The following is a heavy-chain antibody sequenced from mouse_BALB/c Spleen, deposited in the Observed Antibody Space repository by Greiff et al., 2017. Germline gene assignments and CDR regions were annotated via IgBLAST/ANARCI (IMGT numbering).Heavy chain of an antibody. Sequence: EVKLMESGGGLVQPGGSRKLSCAASGFTFSSFGMHWVRQAPEKGLEWVAYISSGSSTIYYADTVKGRFTISRDNPKNTLFLQMTSLRSEDTAMYYCARGSYDGDFDYWGQGTTLTVSS. CDR3: ARGSYDGDFDY. CDR1: GFTFSSFG. V-gene: IGHV5-17*02. D-gene: IGHD2-3*01. CDR2: ISSGSSTI. J-gene: IGHJ2*01.